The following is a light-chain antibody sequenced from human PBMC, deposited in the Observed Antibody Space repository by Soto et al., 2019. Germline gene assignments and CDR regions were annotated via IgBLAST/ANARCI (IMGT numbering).Light chain of an antibody. J-gene: IGKJ1*01. CDR1: QNIRSY. CDR2: ATS. Sequence: DIQMTQSPSSLSASVGDRVTITCRASQNIRSYLNWYQQKPGKAPQLLIYATSSLQTGVPSRFSARGSVTDFSLVISALQPEDSATSYCQQGYSSRWTSGRGTKVEI. CDR3: QQGYSSRWT. V-gene: IGKV1-39*01.